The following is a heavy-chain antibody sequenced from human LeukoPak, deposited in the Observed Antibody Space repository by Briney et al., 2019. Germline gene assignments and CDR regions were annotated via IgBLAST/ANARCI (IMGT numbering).Heavy chain of an antibody. Sequence: SETLSLTCTVSGGSISSSSYYWGWIRQPPGKGLEWIGSIYYSGSTYYNPSLKSRVTISVDTSKNQFSLKLGSVTAADTAVYYCARHRAPTVIVWFDPWGQGTLVTVSS. D-gene: IGHD2/OR15-2a*01. CDR1: GGSISSSSYY. CDR2: IYYSGST. V-gene: IGHV4-39*01. J-gene: IGHJ5*02. CDR3: ARHRAPTVIVWFDP.